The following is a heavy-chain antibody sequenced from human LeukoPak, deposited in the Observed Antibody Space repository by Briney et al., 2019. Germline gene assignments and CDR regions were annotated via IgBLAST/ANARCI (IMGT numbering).Heavy chain of an antibody. CDR2: IIPIFGTA. D-gene: IGHD5-18*01. CDR3: ASPEGGYSYGYVY. V-gene: IGHV1-69*13. J-gene: IGHJ4*02. CDR1: GGTFSSYA. Sequence: SVKVSYKPSGGTFSSYAISWVRQAPGQGLEWMGGIIPIFGTANYAQKFQGRVTITADESTSTAYMELSSLRSEDTAVYYCASPEGGYSYGYVYWGQGTLVTVSS.